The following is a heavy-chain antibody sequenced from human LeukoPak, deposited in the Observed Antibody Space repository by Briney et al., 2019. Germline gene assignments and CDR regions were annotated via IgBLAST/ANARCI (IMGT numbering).Heavy chain of an antibody. D-gene: IGHD3-22*01. CDR3: AKGNYYDSSGYYGPDAFDI. CDR1: GFTFSSYA. CDR2: ISGSGGST. J-gene: IGHJ3*02. Sequence: GGSLRLSCAASGFTFSSYAMSWVRQAPGKGLEWVSAISGSGGSTYYADSVKGRFTISRDNSKNTLYLQMNSLRAEDTAVYYCAKGNYYDSSGYYGPDAFDIWGQGTKVTVSS. V-gene: IGHV3-23*01.